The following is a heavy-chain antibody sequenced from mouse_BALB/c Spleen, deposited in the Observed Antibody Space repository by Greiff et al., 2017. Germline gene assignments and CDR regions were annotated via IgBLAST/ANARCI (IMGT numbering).Heavy chain of an antibody. CDR2: IYPYNGGT. Sequence: VQLQQSGPELVKPGASVKISCKASGYTFTDYNMHWVKQSHGKSLEWIGYIYPYNGGTGYNQKFKSKATLTVDNSSSTAYMELRSLTSEDSAVYYCAREREVPPYFDYWGQGTTLTVSS. V-gene: IGHV1S29*02. CDR1: GYTFTDYN. CDR3: AREREVPPYFDY. J-gene: IGHJ2*01.